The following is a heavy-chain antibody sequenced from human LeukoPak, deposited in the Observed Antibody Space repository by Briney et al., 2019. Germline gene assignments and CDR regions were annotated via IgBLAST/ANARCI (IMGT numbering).Heavy chain of an antibody. CDR2: INPNSGGT. J-gene: IGHJ4*02. V-gene: IGHV1-2*02. CDR3: ARNSGWYGVS. CDR1: GYTFTGYY. D-gene: IGHD6-19*01. Sequence: ASVKVSCKASGYTFTGYYMHWVRQAPGQGLEWMGWINPNSGGTNYAQKFQGRITMTRDTSISTAYMELSSLRGDDTAVYFCARNSGWYGVSWGQGTLVTVSS.